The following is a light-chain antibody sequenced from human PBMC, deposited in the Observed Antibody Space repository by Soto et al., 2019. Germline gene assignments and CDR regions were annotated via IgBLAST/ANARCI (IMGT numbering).Light chain of an antibody. V-gene: IGLV1-40*01. CDR1: SSNIGAGYD. Sequence: QSVLTKPPSVSGAPGQRVTISCTGSSSNIGAGYDVHWYQQLPGTAPKLLIYGNSNRPSGVPDRFSGSESGTSASLAITGLQAEDEADYYCQSYDSSLSGVVFGGGTQLTVL. J-gene: IGLJ2*01. CDR2: GNS. CDR3: QSYDSSLSGVV.